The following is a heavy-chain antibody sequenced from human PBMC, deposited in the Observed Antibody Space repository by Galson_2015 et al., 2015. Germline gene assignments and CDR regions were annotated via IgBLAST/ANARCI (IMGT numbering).Heavy chain of an antibody. D-gene: IGHD6-19*01. CDR3: ARWGSSGWLGYYYGMDV. CDR1: GYTFTSYD. V-gene: IGHV1-8*01. Sequence: SVKVSCKASGYTFTSYDINWVRQATGQGLEWMGWMNPNSGNTGYAQKFQGRVTMTRNTSISTAYMELSSLRSEDTAVYYCARWGSSGWLGYYYGMDVWGQGTTVTVSS. CDR2: MNPNSGNT. J-gene: IGHJ6*02.